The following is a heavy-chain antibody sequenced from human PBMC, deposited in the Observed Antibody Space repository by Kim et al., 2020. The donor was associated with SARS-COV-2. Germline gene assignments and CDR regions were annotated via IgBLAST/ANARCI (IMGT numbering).Heavy chain of an antibody. V-gene: IGHV1-69*13. D-gene: IGHD6-13*01. J-gene: IGHJ6*03. CDR1: GGTFSSYA. Sequence: SVKVSCKASGGTFSSYAISWVRQAPGQGLEWMGGIIPIFGTANYAQKFQGRVTITADESTSTAYMELSSLRSEDTAVYYCARARGSSSWFSPNYYYYYMDVWGKGTTVTVSS. CDR2: IIPIFGTA. CDR3: ARARGSSSWFSPNYYYYYMDV.